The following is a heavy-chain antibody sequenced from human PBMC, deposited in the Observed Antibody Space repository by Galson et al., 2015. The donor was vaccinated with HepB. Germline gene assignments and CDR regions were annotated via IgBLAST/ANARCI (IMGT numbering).Heavy chain of an antibody. CDR3: ARGGYCSSTSCYTPSAYYYYGMDV. V-gene: IGHV3-11*01. D-gene: IGHD2-2*02. Sequence: SLRLSCAASGFTFSDYYMSWIRQAPGKGLEWVSYISSSGSTIYYADSVKGRFTISRDNAKNSLYLQMNSLRAEDTAVYYCARGGYCSSTSCYTPSAYYYYGMDVWGQGTTVTVSS. CDR1: GFTFSDYY. J-gene: IGHJ6*02. CDR2: ISSSGSTI.